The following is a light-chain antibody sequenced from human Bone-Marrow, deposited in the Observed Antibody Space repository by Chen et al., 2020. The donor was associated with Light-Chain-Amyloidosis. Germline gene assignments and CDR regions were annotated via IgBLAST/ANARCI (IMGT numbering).Light chain of an antibody. Sequence: EIELTQSPGTLSLSPGERATLSCRASQSVSSSYLAWYQQKPGQAPRLLIYGASSRATGIPDKVSDSGSGTDFTLTFSRLEPEDFAGYYCQQYGSSPRTFGQGTKVEIK. V-gene: IGKV3-20*01. CDR3: QQYGSSPRT. CDR1: QSVSSSY. CDR2: GAS. J-gene: IGKJ1*01.